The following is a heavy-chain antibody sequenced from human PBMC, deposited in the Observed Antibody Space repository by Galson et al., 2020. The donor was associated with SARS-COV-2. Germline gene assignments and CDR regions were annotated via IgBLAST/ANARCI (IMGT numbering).Heavy chain of an antibody. Sequence: GGSLRLSCAASGFTFSDYYMSWIRQAPGKGLEWVSYISSSSSYTNYADSVKGRFTISRDNAKNLLYLQMNSLRAEDTAVYYCAREGSGDYFDYWGQGTLVTVSS. D-gene: IGHD2-21*01. J-gene: IGHJ4*02. CDR1: GFTFSDYY. CDR3: AREGSGDYFDY. CDR2: ISSSSSYT. V-gene: IGHV3-11*06.